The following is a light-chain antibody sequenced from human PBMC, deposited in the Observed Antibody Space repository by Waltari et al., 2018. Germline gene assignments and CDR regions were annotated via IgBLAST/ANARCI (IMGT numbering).Light chain of an antibody. J-gene: IGKJ1*01. CDR2: AAS. Sequence: DIQMTQSPSLLSASVGDRVTIPCRASQSISSYLNWYQQKPGKAPKLLIYAASSLQSGVPSRFSGSGSGTDFTLTISSLQPEDFATYYCQQSYSTPRTFGQGTKVEIK. CDR1: QSISSY. V-gene: IGKV1-39*01. CDR3: QQSYSTPRT.